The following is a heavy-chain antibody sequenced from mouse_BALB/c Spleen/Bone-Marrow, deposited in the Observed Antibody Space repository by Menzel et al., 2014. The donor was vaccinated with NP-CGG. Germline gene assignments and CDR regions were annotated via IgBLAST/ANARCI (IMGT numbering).Heavy chain of an antibody. J-gene: IGHJ3*01. CDR2: IDPANGNT. CDR1: GFNIKDTY. V-gene: IGHV14-3*02. D-gene: IGHD2-1*01. CDR3: ARNGNYGAWFAY. Sequence: EVKVEESGAELVKPGASVKLSCTASGFNIKDTYMHWVKQRPEQGLERIGRIDPANGNTKYDPKFQGKATITADTSSNTAYLQLSSLTSEDTAVYYCARNGNYGAWFAYWGQGTLVTVSA.